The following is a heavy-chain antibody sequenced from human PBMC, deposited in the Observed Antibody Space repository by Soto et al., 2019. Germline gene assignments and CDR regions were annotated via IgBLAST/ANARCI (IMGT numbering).Heavy chain of an antibody. CDR3: ARLRFLEDYYYYYMDV. V-gene: IGHV4-39*01. CDR2: IYYSGST. D-gene: IGHD3-3*01. J-gene: IGHJ6*03. CDR1: GGSISSSSYY. Sequence: QLQLQESGPGLVKPSETLSLTCTVSGGSISSSSYYWGWIRQPPGKGLEWIGSIYYSGSTYYNPSLTSRVTISVDTSKNQFSLKLSSVTAADTAVYYCARLRFLEDYYYYYMDVWGKGTTVTVSS.